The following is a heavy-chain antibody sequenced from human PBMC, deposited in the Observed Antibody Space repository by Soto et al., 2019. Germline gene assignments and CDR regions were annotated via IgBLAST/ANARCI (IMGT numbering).Heavy chain of an antibody. Sequence: SLRLSCAASGFTFSSYAMHWVRQAPGKGLEWVAVISYDGSNKYYADSVKGRFTISRDNSKNTPYLQMNSLRAEDTAVYYCARDGRALDYDFLGPFDYWGQGTLVTVSS. CDR2: ISYDGSNK. CDR3: ARDGRALDYDFLGPFDY. CDR1: GFTFSSYA. V-gene: IGHV3-30-3*01. D-gene: IGHD3-3*01. J-gene: IGHJ4*02.